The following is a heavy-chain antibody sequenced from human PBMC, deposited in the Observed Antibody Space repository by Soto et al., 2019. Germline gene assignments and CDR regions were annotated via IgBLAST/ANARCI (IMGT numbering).Heavy chain of an antibody. Sequence: QVQLVESGGGVVQPGKSLRLSCAGSGFTFSSYGMDWVRQAPGKGLEWVAVIAYDGSNKYYADSVKGRFTISRDNSKNTMYLHMSSLRADDTAVYYCAKDRMWAGVRGYFDYWGHGTLVTVSS. V-gene: IGHV3-30*18. CDR3: AKDRMWAGVRGYFDY. CDR1: GFTFSSYG. CDR2: IAYDGSNK. J-gene: IGHJ4*01. D-gene: IGHD3-10*01.